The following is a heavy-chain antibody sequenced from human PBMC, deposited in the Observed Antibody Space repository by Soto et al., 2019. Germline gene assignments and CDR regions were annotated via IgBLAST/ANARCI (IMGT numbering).Heavy chain of an antibody. CDR3: VREVIEVIGSIRWFEP. Sequence: GGSXRLSCAFSVVTFRDYCSDLVRQVPGKGLLFVSRIGPDGTSTKYADSVKGRFNISRSNQENTLYLQMNSMRAEEKGVYHCVREVIEVIGSIRWFEPRGQGTLV. CDR2: IGPDGTST. J-gene: IGHJ5*02. D-gene: IGHD6-19*01. V-gene: IGHV3-74*01. CDR1: VVTFRDYC.